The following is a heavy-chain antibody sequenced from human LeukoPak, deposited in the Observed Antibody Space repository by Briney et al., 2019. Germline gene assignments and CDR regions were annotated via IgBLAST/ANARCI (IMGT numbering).Heavy chain of an antibody. J-gene: IGHJ4*02. Sequence: PGGSLRLAWSASGFTFSNAWIGWVRQAPGEGLEWVGRIKSKADGGTTDYAAHVKGRFTISRDDSKNTLYLQMNSRKTEDPAVYYCTTGVRLPHPPDWGEGTLVTVSS. D-gene: IGHD3-10*01. CDR2: IKSKADGGTT. CDR3: TTGVRLPHPPD. CDR1: GFTFSNAW. V-gene: IGHV3-15*01.